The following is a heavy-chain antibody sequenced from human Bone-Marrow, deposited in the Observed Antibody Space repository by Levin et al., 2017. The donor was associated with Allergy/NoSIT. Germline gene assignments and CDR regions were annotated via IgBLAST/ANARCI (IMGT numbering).Heavy chain of an antibody. J-gene: IGHJ2*01. V-gene: IGHV3-23*01. Sequence: GGSLRLSCAASGFTFSSYAMSWVRQAPGKGLEWVSGISGSGGTTYYADSVKGRFTVSRDNSKNTLYLQMNSLRAEDTAVYYCAKAVDSYWYFDLWGRGTLVTVSS. CDR2: ISGSGGTT. CDR3: AKAVDSYWYFDL. CDR1: GFTFSSYA.